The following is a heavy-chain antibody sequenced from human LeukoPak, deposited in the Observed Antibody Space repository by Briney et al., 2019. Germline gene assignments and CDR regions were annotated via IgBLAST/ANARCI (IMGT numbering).Heavy chain of an antibody. Sequence: SETLSLTCTVSVGSISSYYWSWIRQPPGKGLEWIGYIYYSGSTNYNPSLKSRLTISVDTSKNQFSLKLNSVTAADTAVYYCARDRSEFDYWGQGTLVTVSS. CDR1: VGSISSYY. V-gene: IGHV4-59*01. J-gene: IGHJ4*02. CDR2: IYYSGST. CDR3: ARDRSEFDY.